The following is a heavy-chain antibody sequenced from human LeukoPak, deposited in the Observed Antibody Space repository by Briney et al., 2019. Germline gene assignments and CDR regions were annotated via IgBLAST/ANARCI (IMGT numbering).Heavy chain of an antibody. CDR2: IIPIFGTA. CDR1: GGTFSSYA. D-gene: IGHD3-3*01. V-gene: IGHV1-69*06. CDR3: ASSDNYDFSYYFDY. Sequence: EASVNVSCKASGGTFSSYAISWVRQAPGQGLEWMGGIIPIFGTANYAQKFQGRVTITADKSTSTAYMELSSLRSEDTAVYYCASSDNYDFSYYFDYWGQGTLVTVSS. J-gene: IGHJ4*02.